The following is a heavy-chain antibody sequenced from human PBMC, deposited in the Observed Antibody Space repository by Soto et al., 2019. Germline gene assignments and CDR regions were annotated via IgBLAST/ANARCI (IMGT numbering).Heavy chain of an antibody. CDR2: VNPSGGST. CDR3: ATFGGVIAQCEQVDYYYYYGMDV. Sequence: ASVKVSCKASGYTFTSYYTHWVRQAPGQGLERMGRVNPSGGSTTYAQKFQGRVTMTRHTSTSIVYMELSSLRSEDTAVYYCATFGGVIAQCEQVDYYYYYGMDVWGQVTTVTVSS. D-gene: IGHD3-16*02. J-gene: IGHJ6*02. V-gene: IGHV1-46*01. CDR1: GYTFTSYY.